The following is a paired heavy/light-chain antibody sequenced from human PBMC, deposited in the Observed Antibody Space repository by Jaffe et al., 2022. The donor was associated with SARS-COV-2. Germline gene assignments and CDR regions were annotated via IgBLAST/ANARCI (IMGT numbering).Light chain of an antibody. CDR1: SRDVGGYDY. J-gene: IGLJ2*01. CDR2: DVD. Sequence: QSALTQPPSASGSPGQSVTISCTGTSRDVGGYDYVSWYQQHPGKAPKLIIFDVDKRPSGVPDRFSASKSGNTASLTVSGLQAEDEADYYCNSYAGSDNLVFGGGTKLTVL. CDR3: NSYAGSDNLV. V-gene: IGLV2-8*01.
Heavy chain of an antibody. J-gene: IGHJ4*02. CDR1: GFTVSDSY. Sequence: EMQLVESGGGLVQPGGSLRLSCEVSGFTVSDSYLTWVRQPPGRGLDWVSVIYRGGNTYYADSVKGRFTTSRDGSKNTLYLQMNSLRPDDTAIYYCARRPSTSWGLDYWGQGALVTVS. CDR3: ARRPSTSWGLDY. D-gene: IGHD3-16*01. V-gene: IGHV3-66*02. CDR2: IYRGGNT.